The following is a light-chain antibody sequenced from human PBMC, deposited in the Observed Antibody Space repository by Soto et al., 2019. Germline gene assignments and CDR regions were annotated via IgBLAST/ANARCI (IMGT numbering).Light chain of an antibody. CDR3: TSYTITSDFL. CDR2: DVS. Sequence: QSVLTQPASVSGSPGQSITISCAGATSDIGTYNYVSWYQQHPGKAPRLIIYDVSNRPSGVSNRFSGSKSGDMASLTISGLQSEDEADYYCTSYTITSDFLFGGGTKLTVL. CDR1: TSDIGTYNY. V-gene: IGLV2-14*03. J-gene: IGLJ2*01.